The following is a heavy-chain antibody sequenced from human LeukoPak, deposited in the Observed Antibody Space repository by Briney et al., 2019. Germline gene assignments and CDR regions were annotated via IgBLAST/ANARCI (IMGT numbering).Heavy chain of an antibody. CDR2: INYSGSS. CDR1: GGSVANSAYC. V-gene: IGHV4-39*01. Sequence: SETLSLTCTVSGGSVANSAYCWGWIRQPPGKGLEWIATINYSGSSNYNPSLKSRVIISIDTVKDQFSLRLTSVTAADTAVYYCASCWNLARRFGPWGQGTLITVSS. D-gene: IGHD1-1*01. CDR3: ASCWNLARRFGP. J-gene: IGHJ5*02.